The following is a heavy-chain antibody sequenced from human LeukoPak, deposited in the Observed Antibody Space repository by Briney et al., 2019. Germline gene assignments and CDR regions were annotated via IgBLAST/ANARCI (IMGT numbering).Heavy chain of an antibody. Sequence: PGGSLRLSCAASGFTFSSYEMNWVRQAPGKGLEWVSYISSSGSTIYYADSVKGRFTISRDNAKDSLYLQMNSLRAEDTAVYYCARAGILLRPLWGQGTLVTVSS. CDR1: GFTFSSYE. CDR3: ARAGILLRPL. CDR2: ISSSGSTI. D-gene: IGHD3-22*01. V-gene: IGHV3-48*03. J-gene: IGHJ4*02.